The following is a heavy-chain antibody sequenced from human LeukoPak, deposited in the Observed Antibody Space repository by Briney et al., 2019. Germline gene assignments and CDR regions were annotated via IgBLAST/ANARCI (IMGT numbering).Heavy chain of an antibody. CDR3: AGGRRTVVIDY. D-gene: IGHD4-23*01. CDR2: INHSGST. V-gene: IGHV4-34*01. CDR1: GGSFSGYY. Sequence: SETLSLTCAVYGGSFSGYYWSWIRQPPGKGLEWIGEINHSGSTNYNPSLKSRVTISVDTSKNQFSLKLSSVTAADTAVYYCAGGRRTVVIDYWGQGTLVTVSS. J-gene: IGHJ4*02.